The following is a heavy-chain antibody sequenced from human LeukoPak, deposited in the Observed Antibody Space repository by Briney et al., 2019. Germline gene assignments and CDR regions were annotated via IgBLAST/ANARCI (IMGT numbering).Heavy chain of an antibody. CDR2: IDSSSSYI. D-gene: IGHD1-7*01. CDR3: ARPGITGTMGYGAFDI. Sequence: PGGSLRLSCAASGFTFSSYEMNWVRQAPGKGLERVSSIDSSSSYIYYADSVKGRFTISRDNAKNSLFLQMISLRVEDTTVYSCARPGITGTMGYGAFDIWGQGTRVTVSS. CDR1: GFTFSSYE. J-gene: IGHJ3*02. V-gene: IGHV3-21*01.